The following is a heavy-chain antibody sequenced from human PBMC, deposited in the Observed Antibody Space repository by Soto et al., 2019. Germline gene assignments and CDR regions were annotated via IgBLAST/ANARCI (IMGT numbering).Heavy chain of an antibody. Sequence: LSLTCAASGFTFSSYSMNWVRQAPGKGLEWVSSISSSSSYIYYADSVKGRFTISRDNAKNSLYLQMNSLRAEDTAVYYCARDNDILTGYYHYGMDVWGQGTTVTVSS. D-gene: IGHD3-9*01. CDR1: GFTFSSYS. V-gene: IGHV3-21*01. CDR2: ISSSSSYI. J-gene: IGHJ6*02. CDR3: ARDNDILTGYYHYGMDV.